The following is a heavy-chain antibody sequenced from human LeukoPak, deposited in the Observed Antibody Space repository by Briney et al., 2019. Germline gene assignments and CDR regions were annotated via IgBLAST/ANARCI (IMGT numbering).Heavy chain of an antibody. D-gene: IGHD6-19*01. CDR2: INPSGGST. CDR3: AREGSGWPFDY. CDR1: GYTFSNYY. V-gene: IGHV1-46*01. Sequence: ASVKVSCKASGYTFSNYYMHWVRQAPGQGLEWIGIINPSGGSTTYAQKFQGRVTVTRDMSASTVYMELSRLRSEDTAMYYCAREGSGWPFDYWGQGTLVTVSS. J-gene: IGHJ4*02.